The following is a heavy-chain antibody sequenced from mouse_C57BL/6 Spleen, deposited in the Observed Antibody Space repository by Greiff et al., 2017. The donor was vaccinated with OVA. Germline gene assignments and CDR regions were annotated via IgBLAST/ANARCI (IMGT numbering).Heavy chain of an antibody. V-gene: IGHV5-4*03. J-gene: IGHJ2*01. D-gene: IGHD2-3*01. CDR1: GFTFSSYA. CDR3: ASLIYDGYYFDY. Sequence: EVKLVESGGGLVKPGGSLKLSCAASGFTFSSYAMSWVRQTPEKRLEWVATISDGGSYTYYPDNVKGRFTISRDNAKNNLYLQMSHLKSEDTAMYYCASLIYDGYYFDYWGQGTTLTVSS. CDR2: ISDGGSYT.